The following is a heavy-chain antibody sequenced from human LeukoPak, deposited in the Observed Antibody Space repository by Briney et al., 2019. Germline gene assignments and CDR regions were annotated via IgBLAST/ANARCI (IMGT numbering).Heavy chain of an antibody. D-gene: IGHD3-22*01. Sequence: SVKVSCKASGGTFSSYAISWVRQAPGQGLEWMGGVIPIFGTANYAQKFQGRVTITTDESTSTAYMELSSLRSEDTAVYYCARGAYYYDSSGLAPFDYWGQGTLVTVSS. V-gene: IGHV1-69*05. J-gene: IGHJ4*02. CDR3: ARGAYYYDSSGLAPFDY. CDR1: GGTFSSYA. CDR2: VIPIFGTA.